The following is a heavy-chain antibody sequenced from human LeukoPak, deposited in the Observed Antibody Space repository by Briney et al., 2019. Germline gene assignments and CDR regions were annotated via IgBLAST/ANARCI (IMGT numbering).Heavy chain of an antibody. Sequence: GGSLRLSCAASGFTFSSYAMSWVRQAPGKGLEWVSAISGSGGSTYYADSVKGRFTLSRGNFENTLYLHMSSLRVDDTAIYYCARAGKAAAFDYWGQGTLVTVSS. CDR2: ISGSGGST. CDR1: GFTFSSYA. J-gene: IGHJ4*02. V-gene: IGHV3-23*01. D-gene: IGHD2-15*01. CDR3: ARAGKAAAFDY.